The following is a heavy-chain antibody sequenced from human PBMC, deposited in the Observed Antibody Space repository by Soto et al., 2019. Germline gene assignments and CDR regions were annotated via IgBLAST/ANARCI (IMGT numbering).Heavy chain of an antibody. J-gene: IGHJ4*02. CDR2: VSGSGYST. D-gene: IGHD2-2*01. V-gene: IGHV3-23*01. Sequence: GGSLRLSCAASGFSIRSYGMSWVRQAPGKGLEWVSAVSGSGYSTNYADSVKGRFTISRDNSQNTLYLQMNSLRAEDTAVYYCAKSPRDIVVAPASLDCWGQGTQVTVSS. CDR3: AKSPRDIVVAPASLDC. CDR1: GFSIRSYG.